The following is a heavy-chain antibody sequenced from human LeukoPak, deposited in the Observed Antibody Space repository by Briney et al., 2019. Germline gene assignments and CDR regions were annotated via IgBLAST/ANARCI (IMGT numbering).Heavy chain of an antibody. CDR1: GYTFTSYG. Sequence: ASVKVSFKASGYTFTSYGISWVRQAPGQGLEWMEWISAYNGNTNYAQKLQGRVTMTTDTSTSTAYMELRSLRSDDTAVYYCARDTKSSGSYYNVYYFDYWGQGTLVTVSS. CDR2: ISAYNGNT. CDR3: ARDTKSSGSYYNVYYFDY. V-gene: IGHV1-18*01. J-gene: IGHJ4*02. D-gene: IGHD3-10*01.